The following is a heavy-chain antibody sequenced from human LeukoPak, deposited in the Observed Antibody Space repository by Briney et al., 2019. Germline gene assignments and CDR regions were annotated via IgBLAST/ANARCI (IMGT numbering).Heavy chain of an antibody. CDR3: ARDGGVSGYDLLDY. J-gene: IGHJ4*02. V-gene: IGHV3-7*01. Sequence: TGGSLRLSCAASGFPFHNYWMTWVRQAPGKGLEWVAQVNQDGSEAHYADSVKARFTISRDNAKSSVSLQMNSLRAEDTAVYYCARDGGVSGYDLLDYWGQGTLVTVSS. D-gene: IGHD5-12*01. CDR2: VNQDGSEA. CDR1: GFPFHNYW.